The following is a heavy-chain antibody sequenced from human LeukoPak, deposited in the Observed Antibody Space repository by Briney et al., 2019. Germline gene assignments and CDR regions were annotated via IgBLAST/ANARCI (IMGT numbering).Heavy chain of an antibody. CDR3: TRHTNWYFDY. CDR1: GFTFSGSA. CDR2: IRSKANSYAT. D-gene: IGHD3-3*01. J-gene: IGHJ4*02. V-gene: IGHV3-73*01. Sequence: GGSLKLSCAASGFTFSGSAMHWVRQASGKGLEWVGRIRSKANSYATAYAASVEGRFTISRDDSKNTAYLQMNSLKTEDTAVYYCTRHTNWYFDYWGQGTLVTVSS.